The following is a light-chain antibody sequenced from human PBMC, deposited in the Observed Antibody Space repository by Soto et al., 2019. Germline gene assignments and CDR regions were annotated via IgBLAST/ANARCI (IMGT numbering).Light chain of an antibody. CDR2: GAS. Sequence: EIVLTQSPGTLSLSPGERATLSCRASQSVSSNYLAWYQQKPGQAPRLPIYGASSRATGIPDRFSGSGSGTDFTLTISRLEPEDFAVYYCQHYGSSLWTFGQGTKVDIK. V-gene: IGKV3-20*01. J-gene: IGKJ1*01. CDR1: QSVSSNY. CDR3: QHYGSSLWT.